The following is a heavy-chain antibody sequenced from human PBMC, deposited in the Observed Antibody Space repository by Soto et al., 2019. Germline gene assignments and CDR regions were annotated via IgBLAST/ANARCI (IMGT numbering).Heavy chain of an antibody. CDR3: ARDVEYSSSSPMSYFDY. J-gene: IGHJ4*02. CDR1: GYTFTSYG. CDR2: ISAYNGNT. Sequence: QVQLVQSGAEVKKPGASVKVSCKASGYTFTSYGISWVRQAPGQGLEWMGWISAYNGNTNYAQKLQGRVTMTTDTSTSTAYMELRSLRSDDTAVYYFARDVEYSSSSPMSYFDYWGQGTLVTVSS. D-gene: IGHD6-6*01. V-gene: IGHV1-18*01.